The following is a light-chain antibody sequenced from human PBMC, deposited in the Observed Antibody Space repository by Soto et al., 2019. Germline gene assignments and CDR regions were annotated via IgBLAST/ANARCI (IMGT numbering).Light chain of an antibody. CDR2: AAS. CDR1: QNFNRY. J-gene: IGKJ4*01. CDR3: QQYHSYPLT. Sequence: IPRTQSPNSLSWSFGYRVSITCLASQNFNRYLNCYQLKLGKAPKSLIYAASTLQSGVPSKFSGSGSGTDFTLTIDSLQPEELASYYCQQYHSYPLTLGGGSKVDIK. V-gene: IGKV1-16*02.